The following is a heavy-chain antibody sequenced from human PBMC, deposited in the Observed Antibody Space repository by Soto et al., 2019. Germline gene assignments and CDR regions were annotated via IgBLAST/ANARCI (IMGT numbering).Heavy chain of an antibody. J-gene: IGHJ3*02. CDR3: ARRGPGGRAFDI. CDR1: GGSVSSGTYY. Sequence: QVQLQESGPGLVKPSETLSLTCTVSGGSVSSGTYYWSWLRQPPGKGLEWIAYIFYSGSTNYNPSLRRRVTISVDTSKNQFSLRLSSVTAADTAVYYCARRGPGGRAFDIWGQGTMVTVSS. CDR2: IFYSGST. V-gene: IGHV4-61*01. D-gene: IGHD3-16*01.